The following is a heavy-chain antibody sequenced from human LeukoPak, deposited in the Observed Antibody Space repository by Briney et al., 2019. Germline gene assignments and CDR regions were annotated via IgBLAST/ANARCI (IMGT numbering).Heavy chain of an antibody. CDR2: ISPSGGST. CDR3: ARRLPYYYDSSGYWFDP. J-gene: IGHJ5*02. CDR1: GYTFTSNY. Sequence: ASVKVSCKAFGYTFTSNYMHWVRQAPGQGPEWMGVISPSGGSTTYAQKFQGRVTMTRDTSTSTVYMELSSLRSEDTAVYYCARRLPYYYDSSGYWFDPWGQGTLVTVSS. D-gene: IGHD3-22*01. V-gene: IGHV1-46*01.